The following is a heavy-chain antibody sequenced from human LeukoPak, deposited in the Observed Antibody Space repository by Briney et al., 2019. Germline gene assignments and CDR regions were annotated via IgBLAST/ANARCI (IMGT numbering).Heavy chain of an antibody. V-gene: IGHV4-30-2*01. D-gene: IGHD4-23*01. CDR3: ARGGYGGNFSPKNDY. Sequence: PSETLSLTCAVSGGSISSGGYSWSWIRQPPGKGLEWIGYIYHSGSTYYNPSLKSRVTISVDRSKNQFSLKLSSVTAADTAVYYCARGGYGGNFSPKNDYWGQGTLVTVSS. CDR1: GGSISSGGYS. J-gene: IGHJ4*02. CDR2: IYHSGST.